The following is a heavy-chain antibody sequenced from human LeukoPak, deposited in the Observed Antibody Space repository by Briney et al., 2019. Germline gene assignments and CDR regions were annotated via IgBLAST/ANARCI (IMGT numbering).Heavy chain of an antibody. CDR3: ARGLYIRYSNSWSPFDY. CDR2: ISSSSSYI. D-gene: IGHD6-13*01. J-gene: IGHJ4*02. Sequence: GGSLRLSCAASGFTFSSYSMNWVRQAPGKGLEWVSSISSSSSYIYYADSVKGRFTISRDNAKNSLYLQMNSLRAEDTAVYYCARGLYIRYSNSWSPFDYWGQGTLVTVSS. CDR1: GFTFSSYS. V-gene: IGHV3-21*01.